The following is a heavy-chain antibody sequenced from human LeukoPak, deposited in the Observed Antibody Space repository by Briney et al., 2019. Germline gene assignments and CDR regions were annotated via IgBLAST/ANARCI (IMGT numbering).Heavy chain of an antibody. CDR1: GFTFTTYW. CDR2: ISADGGST. CDR3: AKESGKFDY. J-gene: IGHJ4*02. V-gene: IGHV3-43*02. Sequence: QTGGSLRLSCAASGFTFTTYWMHWVRQAPGKGLEWVSLISADGGSTFSADSVKGRFSISRDNSKNSLYLQMNSLRSEDTAMYYCAKESGKFDYWGQGTLVAVSS.